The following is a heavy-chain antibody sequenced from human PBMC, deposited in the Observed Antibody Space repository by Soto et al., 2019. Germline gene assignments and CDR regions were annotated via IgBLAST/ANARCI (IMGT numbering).Heavy chain of an antibody. Sequence: GESLKISCKGSGYSFTSYWISWVRQMPGKGLEWMGRIDPSGSYTNYSPSFQGHVTISADKSISTAYLQWSSLKASDTAMYYCAGLSYYYDSSGPRYYFDYWGQGTLVTVS. V-gene: IGHV5-10-1*01. D-gene: IGHD3-22*01. CDR3: AGLSYYYDSSGPRYYFDY. CDR1: GYSFTSYW. J-gene: IGHJ4*02. CDR2: IDPSGSYT.